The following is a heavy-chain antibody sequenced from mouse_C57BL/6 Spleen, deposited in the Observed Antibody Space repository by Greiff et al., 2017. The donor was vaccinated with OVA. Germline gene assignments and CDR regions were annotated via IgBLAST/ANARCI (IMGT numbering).Heavy chain of an antibody. CDR1: GYTFTDYY. D-gene: IGHD2-10*01. Sequence: EVQLQQSGPELVKPGASVKISCKASGYTFTDYYMNWVKQSHGKSLEWIGAINPKNGGTSYNQKFKGKATLTVDKSSSTAYMEPRSLTSEDSTVYYCARPTMTTYYYAMDYWGQGTSVTVSS. J-gene: IGHJ4*01. V-gene: IGHV1-26*01. CDR3: ARPTMTTYYYAMDY. CDR2: INPKNGGT.